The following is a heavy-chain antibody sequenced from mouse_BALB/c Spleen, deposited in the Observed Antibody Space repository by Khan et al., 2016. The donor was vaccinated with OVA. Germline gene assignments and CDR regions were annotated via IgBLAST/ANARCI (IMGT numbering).Heavy chain of an antibody. CDR2: MFPGDGST. D-gene: IGHD2-14*01. CDR1: GYTFTSYD. Sequence: QVQLQQSGAELVKPGASVTLSCKASGYTFTSYDINWVRQWPEQGLEWIGWMFPGDGSTKYNENFKGKATLPTAKSSRTADMQLSRLTSEDSAAYFCARGGYGGFAYWGQGTLVTVSA. V-gene: IGHV1S56*01. CDR3: ARGGYGGFAY. J-gene: IGHJ3*01.